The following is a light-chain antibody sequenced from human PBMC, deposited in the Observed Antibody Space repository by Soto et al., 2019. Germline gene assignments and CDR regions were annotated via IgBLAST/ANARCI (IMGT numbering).Light chain of an antibody. J-gene: IGKJ4*01. CDR3: QHYNNLWG. CDR1: QSVSTN. V-gene: IGKV3-15*01. Sequence: DIVMTQSPATLSVSPGERATLSCRASQSVSTNLAWYQQKPGQAPRLLIYGASTRATGIPARFSGSGSGTEFTLTITSLQSEDFAVYYCQHYNNLWGFGGGTKVEIK. CDR2: GAS.